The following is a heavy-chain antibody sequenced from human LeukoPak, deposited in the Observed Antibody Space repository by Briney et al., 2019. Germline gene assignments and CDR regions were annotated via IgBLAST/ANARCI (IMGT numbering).Heavy chain of an antibody. Sequence: PGGSLRLSCAASGFTFSSHWMSWVRQAPGKGLEWVAVISYDGSNKYYADSVKGRFTISRDNSKNTLYLQMNSLRAEDTAVYYCAKDLDSYGYIGYYFDYWGQGTLVTVSS. CDR1: GFTFSSHW. J-gene: IGHJ4*02. D-gene: IGHD5-18*01. CDR2: ISYDGSNK. CDR3: AKDLDSYGYIGYYFDY. V-gene: IGHV3-30*18.